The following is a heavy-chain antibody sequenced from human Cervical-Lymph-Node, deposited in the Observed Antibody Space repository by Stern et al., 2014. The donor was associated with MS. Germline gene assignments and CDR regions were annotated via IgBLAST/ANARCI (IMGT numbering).Heavy chain of an antibody. CDR2: IIPVLGTS. J-gene: IGHJ4*02. Sequence: VQLVQSGAAVKRPGSSVKVSCRASGGTFKNYAVSWVRQAPGQGLECMGWIIPVLGTSDYAQNFEGRVTITSYESTGTVYMELRNLIYDDSAVYFCTRDDGGGFDYWGQGTPITVSS. CDR3: TRDDGGGFDY. D-gene: IGHD3-16*01. CDR1: GGTFKNYA. V-gene: IGHV1-69*01.